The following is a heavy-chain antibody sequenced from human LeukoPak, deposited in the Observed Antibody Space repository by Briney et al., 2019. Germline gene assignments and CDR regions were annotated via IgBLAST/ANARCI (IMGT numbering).Heavy chain of an antibody. CDR1: GCTFSSYA. J-gene: IGHJ5*02. D-gene: IGHD4-17*01. Sequence: ASVKVSFKESGCTFSSYAICWVRQAPRQGLEWMGGIIPIFGGANYARKFQGRVTITADESTSTAYMELSSLRSEDTAVYYCARAGTIPDYGDCPNWFVPWGQGTLVTVSS. CDR3: ARAGTIPDYGDCPNWFVP. V-gene: IGHV1-69*13. CDR2: IIPIFGGA.